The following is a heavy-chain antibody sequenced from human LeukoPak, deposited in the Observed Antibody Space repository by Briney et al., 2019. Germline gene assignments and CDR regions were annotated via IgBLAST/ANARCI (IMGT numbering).Heavy chain of an antibody. J-gene: IGHJ4*02. D-gene: IGHD1-7*01. CDR3: ARVYNWNSSGLGAPRD. CDR1: GHFISSGYY. V-gene: IGHV4-38-2*02. Sequence: SETLSLTCIVSGHFISSGYYWGWIRQPPGKGLEWIGSIYHSGSTYYNPSLKSRVTISVDTSKNQFSLKLSSVTAADTAVYYCARVYNWNSSGLGAPRDWGRGTLVTVSS. CDR2: IYHSGST.